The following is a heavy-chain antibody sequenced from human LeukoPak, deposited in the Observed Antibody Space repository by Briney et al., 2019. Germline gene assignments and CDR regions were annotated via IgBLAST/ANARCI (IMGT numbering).Heavy chain of an antibody. J-gene: IGHJ5*02. CDR3: ARGPTTMVRGVIGFDP. D-gene: IGHD3-10*01. CDR2: IYTSGST. Sequence: SQTLSLTCTVSGGSISSGSYYWRWIRQPAGKGLKWIGRIYTSGSTNYNPSLKSRVTISVDTSKNEFSLKLSSVTAADTAVYYCARGPTTMVRGVIGFDPWGQGTLVTVSS. V-gene: IGHV4-61*02. CDR1: GGSISSGSYY.